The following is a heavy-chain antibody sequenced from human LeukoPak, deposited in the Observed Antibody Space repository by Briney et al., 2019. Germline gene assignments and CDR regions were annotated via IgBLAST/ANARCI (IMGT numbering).Heavy chain of an antibody. D-gene: IGHD2-2*01. V-gene: IGHV4-38-2*02. CDR3: ARGIVVVPAGAFDI. CDR1: GYSISSGYY. J-gene: IGHJ3*02. Sequence: SETLSLTCTVSGYSISSGYYWGWIRQPPGKGLEWIGSIYHSGSTYYNPSLKSRVTISVDTSKNQFSLKLSSVTAADTAVYYCARGIVVVPAGAFDIWGQGTMVTVSS. CDR2: IYHSGST.